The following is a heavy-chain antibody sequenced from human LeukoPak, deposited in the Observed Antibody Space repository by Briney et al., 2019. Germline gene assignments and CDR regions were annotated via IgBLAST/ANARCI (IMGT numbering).Heavy chain of an antibody. D-gene: IGHD3-3*01. CDR3: ARVSYDFWSGYYTY. J-gene: IGHJ4*02. CDR1: GYTFTGYY. CDR2: TNPNSGGT. V-gene: IGHV1-2*02. Sequence: GASVNVSCKASGYTFTGYYMHWVRQAAGQGLEWMGWTNPNSGGTNYAQKFQGRVTMTRDTSISTAYMELSRLRSDDTAVYYCARVSYDFWSGYYTYWGQGTLVTVSS.